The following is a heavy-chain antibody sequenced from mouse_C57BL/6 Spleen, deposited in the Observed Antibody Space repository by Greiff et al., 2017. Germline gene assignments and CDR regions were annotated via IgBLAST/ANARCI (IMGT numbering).Heavy chain of an antibody. CDR3: ARSGQLRLPAWFAY. CDR1: GYTFTSYW. D-gene: IGHD3-2*02. Sequence: QVQLQQPGAELVKPGASVKLSCKASGYTFTSYWMQWVKQRPGQGLEWIGEIDPSDSYTNYNQKFKGKATLTVDTSSSTAYMQLSSLTSEDSAVYYCARSGQLRLPAWFAYWGQGTLVTVSA. CDR2: IDPSDSYT. V-gene: IGHV1-50*01. J-gene: IGHJ3*01.